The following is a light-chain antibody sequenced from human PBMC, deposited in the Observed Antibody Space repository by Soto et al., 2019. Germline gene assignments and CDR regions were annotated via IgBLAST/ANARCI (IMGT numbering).Light chain of an antibody. CDR2: DAS. V-gene: IGKV3-11*01. Sequence: EIVLTQSPATLSLSPGERATLSCRASQSVSSYLGWYQQKPGQAPRLLIYDASSRATGIPVRFSGSGSGTDFTLTISSLEPEDFAVYYCQQRSNWPRTFGQGTKVEIK. CDR1: QSVSSY. J-gene: IGKJ1*01. CDR3: QQRSNWPRT.